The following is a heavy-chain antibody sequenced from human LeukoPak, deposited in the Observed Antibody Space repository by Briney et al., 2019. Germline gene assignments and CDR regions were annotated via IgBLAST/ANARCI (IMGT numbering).Heavy chain of an antibody. CDR3: ARAYQRLGELSLPDY. CDR1: GYTFTGYY. Sequence: ASVKVSCKASGYTFTGYYMHWVRQAPGQGLEWMGWIHPSTGNPTYAQDFTGRFVFSLDTSVSTTYLQISSLKAEDTAVYYCARAYQRLGELSLPDYWGQGTLVTVSS. CDR2: IHPSTGNP. V-gene: IGHV7-4-1*02. J-gene: IGHJ4*02. D-gene: IGHD3-16*02.